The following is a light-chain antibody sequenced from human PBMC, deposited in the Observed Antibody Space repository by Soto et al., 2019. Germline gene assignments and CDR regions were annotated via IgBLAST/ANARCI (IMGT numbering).Light chain of an antibody. Sequence: IVLTPSPGTISFSPFERDNFSFSSSQSIIMYLAWYQQKPGQGPRLLIYGASSRATGTPDRFSGSGSGTDFTLTISSLEPEDFAVYYCQQYGTSPSINCGKGKRLEIK. V-gene: IGKV3-20*01. CDR2: GAS. CDR3: QQYGTSPSIN. CDR1: QSIIMY. J-gene: IGKJ5*01.